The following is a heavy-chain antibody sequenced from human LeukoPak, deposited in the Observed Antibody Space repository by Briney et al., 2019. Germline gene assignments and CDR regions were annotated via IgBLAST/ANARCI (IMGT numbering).Heavy chain of an antibody. CDR1: GCTFSSYG. CDR2: IWYDGSNK. D-gene: IGHD3-22*01. J-gene: IGHJ3*02. CDR3: ARDWPTYYYDSSGYYQANAFDI. V-gene: IGHV3-33*01. Sequence: GRSLRLSCAASGCTFSSYGMHWVRQAPGKGLEWVAVIWYDGSNKYYADSVRGRFTISRDNSKNTLYLQMNSLRAEDTAVYYCARDWPTYYYDSSGYYQANAFDIWGQGTMVTVSS.